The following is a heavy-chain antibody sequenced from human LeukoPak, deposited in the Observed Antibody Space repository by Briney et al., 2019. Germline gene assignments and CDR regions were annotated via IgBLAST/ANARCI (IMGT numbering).Heavy chain of an antibody. CDR1: GGTFSSYA. CDR2: IIPIFGTA. D-gene: IGHD2-21*02. Sequence: GASVKVSCKASGGTFSSYAISWVRQAPGQGLEWMGGIIPIFGTANYAQKFQGRVTITADESTSTAHMELSSLRSEDTAVYYCAREEREYCGGDCNGAFDIWGQGTMVTVSS. V-gene: IGHV1-69*13. J-gene: IGHJ3*02. CDR3: AREEREYCGGDCNGAFDI.